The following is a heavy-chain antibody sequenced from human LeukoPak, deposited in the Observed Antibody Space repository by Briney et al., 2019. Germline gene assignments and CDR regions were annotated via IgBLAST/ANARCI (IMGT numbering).Heavy chain of an antibody. CDR1: EFTFSTYS. CDR2: IRHDSSDI. D-gene: IGHD6-19*01. V-gene: IGHV3-48*01. CDR3: ARGSKGKQWLLPYYYYYGMDV. J-gene: IGHJ6*02. Sequence: GGSLRLSCAASEFTFSTYSMNWVRQAPGKGLEWISFIRHDSSDIYYADSVKCRFTISRDNAKNSLYLQMNSLRVEDTAVYYCARGSKGKQWLLPYYYYYGMDVWGQGTTVTVSS.